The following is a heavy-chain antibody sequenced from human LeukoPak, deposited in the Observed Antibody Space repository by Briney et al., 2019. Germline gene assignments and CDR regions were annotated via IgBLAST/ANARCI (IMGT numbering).Heavy chain of an antibody. CDR3: AREGGYSSSSNDY. Sequence: GESLKISCAASGFTFSSYWMSWVRQAPGKGLEWVANIKQDGSEKYYVDSVKGRFTISRDNAKNSLYLQMNSLRAEDTAVYYCAREGGYSSSSNDYWGQGTLVTVSS. CDR1: GFTFSSYW. J-gene: IGHJ4*02. CDR2: IKQDGSEK. V-gene: IGHV3-7*01. D-gene: IGHD6-6*01.